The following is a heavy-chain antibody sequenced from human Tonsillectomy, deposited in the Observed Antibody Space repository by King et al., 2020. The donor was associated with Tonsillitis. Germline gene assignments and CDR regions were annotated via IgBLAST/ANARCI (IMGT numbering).Heavy chain of an antibody. CDR1: GDSISSDSYY. V-gene: IGHV4-39*07. CDR2: IFYRGNT. CDR3: ARLTYSSGWYGDTFDI. Sequence: QLQESGPGLVKPSETLSLICTVSGDSISSDSYYWGWIRQPPGKGLEWIGNIFYRGNTYYSASFKSRVTMSVDTSNNQFSLRLGSVTAADTAVYYCARLTYSSGWYGDTFDIWGQGTLVTVFS. J-gene: IGHJ3*02. D-gene: IGHD6-19*01.